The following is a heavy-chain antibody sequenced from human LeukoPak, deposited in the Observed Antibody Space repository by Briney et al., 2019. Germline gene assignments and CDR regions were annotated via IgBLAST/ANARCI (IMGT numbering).Heavy chain of an antibody. CDR2: IYSGGST. Sequence: GSLRLSCAASAFTAGSNYMSWVRQAPGEGLEWVLVIYSGGSTYYAASVKGRFTIPRDNSMNTLYLQMNSLGAEDTAVYYCARDYDSYSFDYWGQGTLVTVSS. CDR1: AFTAGSNY. D-gene: IGHD3-22*01. J-gene: IGHJ4*02. V-gene: IGHV3-66*02. CDR3: ARDYDSYSFDY.